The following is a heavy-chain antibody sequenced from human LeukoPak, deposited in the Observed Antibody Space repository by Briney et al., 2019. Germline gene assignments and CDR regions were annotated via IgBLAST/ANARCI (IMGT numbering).Heavy chain of an antibody. D-gene: IGHD5-18*01. J-gene: IGHJ4*02. CDR2: IYYSGST. V-gene: IGHV4-59*01. Sequence: SETLSLTCTVSGGSISSYYWSWIRQPPGKGLEWIGYIYYSGSTNYNPSLKSRVTISVDTSKNQFSLKLSSVTAADTAVYYCARMYTAIVTVIDYWGQGTLVTVSS. CDR1: GGSISSYY. CDR3: ARMYTAIVTVIDY.